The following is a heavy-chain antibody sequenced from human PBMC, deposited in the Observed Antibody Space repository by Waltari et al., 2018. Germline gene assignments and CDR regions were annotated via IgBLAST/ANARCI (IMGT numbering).Heavy chain of an antibody. V-gene: IGHV3-74*03. D-gene: IGHD6-19*01. CDR1: GFTFHYYR. CDR2: VNSDGSST. Sequence: EVQLVESGGGLVQPGGSLGLSCAASGFTFHYYRMPLVPQAPGKGLVWVARVNSDGSSTSYADAVKGRFTVSRDSARNSLVLQMNSLRVEDTAVYFCAREHGAVAGSYYYVGMDVWGQGTTVIVSS. J-gene: IGHJ6*02. CDR3: AREHGAVAGSYYYVGMDV.